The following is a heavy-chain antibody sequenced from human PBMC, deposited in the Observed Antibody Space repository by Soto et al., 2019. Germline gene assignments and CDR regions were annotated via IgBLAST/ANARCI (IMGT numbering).Heavy chain of an antibody. CDR3: ASDEPLALDY. CDR1: GLTFSSYA. D-gene: IGHD6-6*01. Sequence: QVQLVESGGGVVQPGRSLRLSCAASGLTFSSYAMHWVRQAPGKGLEWVAVISDDGTNKYYADSVKGRFTISRDNSKDTLSLQMNSLSAEDMAVYYCASDEPLALDYWGQGTLVTVSS. CDR2: ISDDGTNK. V-gene: IGHV3-30-3*01. J-gene: IGHJ4*02.